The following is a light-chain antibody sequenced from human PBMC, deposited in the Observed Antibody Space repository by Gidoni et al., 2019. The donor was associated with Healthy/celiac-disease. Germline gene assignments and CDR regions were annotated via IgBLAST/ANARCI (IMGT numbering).Light chain of an antibody. J-gene: IGLJ2*01. CDR3: CSYAGSYTVV. V-gene: IGLV2-11*01. CDR1: SSDVGGYNY. CDR2: DVS. Sequence: QSALTQPRPVSGSPGQSVTLSRTGTSSDVGGYNYVSWYQQHPGKAPKLMIYDVSKRPSGVPDRFSGSKSGNTDSLTISGLQAEEEADYYCCSYAGSYTVVFGGGTKLTVL.